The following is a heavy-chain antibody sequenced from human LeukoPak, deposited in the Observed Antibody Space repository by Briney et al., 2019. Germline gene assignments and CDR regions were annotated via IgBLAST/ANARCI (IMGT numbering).Heavy chain of an antibody. CDR1: VGSISPYY. D-gene: IGHD2-15*01. Sequence: PSETLSLTCTVSVGSISPYYWSWIRQPPGTGLEWIGHIYYTGSTNYNPSLRSRVTISVDTSKNQFSLKLNSVTAADTAVYFCARIMQTPWGMDVWGQGTTVTVSS. V-gene: IGHV4-59*12. CDR2: IYYTGST. J-gene: IGHJ6*02. CDR3: ARIMQTPWGMDV.